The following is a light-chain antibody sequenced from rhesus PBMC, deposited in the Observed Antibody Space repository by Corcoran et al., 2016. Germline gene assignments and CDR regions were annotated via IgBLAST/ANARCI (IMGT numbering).Light chain of an antibody. CDR3: PQYNSSPWS. CDR1: QSVTRW. V-gene: IGKV1-22*01. Sequence: DIQMTQSPSSLSASLGDTVTITCRASQSVTRWLAWYQQRPGKAPTLLIYKASTLQSGVPSLFSGSGFRTAFTLTISSLQSEDFATFYCPQYNSSPWSFGQGTQV. J-gene: IGKJ1*01. CDR2: KAS.